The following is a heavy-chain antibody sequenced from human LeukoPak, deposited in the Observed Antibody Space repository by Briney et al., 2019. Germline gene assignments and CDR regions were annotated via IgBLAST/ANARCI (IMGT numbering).Heavy chain of an antibody. D-gene: IGHD6-13*01. CDR1: GGSISSSSYY. V-gene: IGHV4-39*07. J-gene: IGHJ4*02. CDR2: INYSGST. CDR3: ARAVAAAAFYFDY. Sequence: SETLSLTCTVSGGSISSSSYYWGWIRQPPGKGLEWIGEINYSGSTNYNPSLKSRVTISVDTSKNQFSLKLSSVTAADTAVYYCARAVAAAAFYFDYWGQGTLVTVSS.